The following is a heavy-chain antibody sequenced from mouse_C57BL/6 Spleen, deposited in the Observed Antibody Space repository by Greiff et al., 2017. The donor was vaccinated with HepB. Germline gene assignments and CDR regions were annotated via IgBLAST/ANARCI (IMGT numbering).Heavy chain of an antibody. CDR2: ISDGGSYT. CDR3: ARDGGYYRYFDV. Sequence: DVHLVESGGGLVKPGGSLKLSCAASGFTFSSYAMSWVRQTPEKRLEWVATISDGGSYTYYPDNVKGRFTISRDNAKNNLYLQMSHLKSEDTAMYYCARDGGYYRYFDVWGTGTTVTVSS. D-gene: IGHD2-2*01. V-gene: IGHV5-4*01. CDR1: GFTFSSYA. J-gene: IGHJ1*03.